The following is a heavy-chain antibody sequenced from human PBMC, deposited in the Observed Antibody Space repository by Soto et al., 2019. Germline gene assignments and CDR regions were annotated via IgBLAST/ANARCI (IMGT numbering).Heavy chain of an antibody. CDR3: ARLPGVVVPADDYYYYMDV. V-gene: IGHV5-10-1*01. Sequence: LGESLKISCKGSGYSFTSYWISWVRQMPGKGLEWMGRIDPSDSYTNYSPSFQGHVTISADKSISTAYLQWSSLKASDTAMYYCARLPGVVVPADDYYYYMDVWGKGTTVTVSS. D-gene: IGHD2-2*01. CDR1: GYSFTSYW. CDR2: IDPSDSYT. J-gene: IGHJ6*03.